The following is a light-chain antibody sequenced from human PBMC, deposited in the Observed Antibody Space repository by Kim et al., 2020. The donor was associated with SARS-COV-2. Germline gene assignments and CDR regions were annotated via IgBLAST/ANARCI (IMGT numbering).Light chain of an antibody. Sequence: SMSPGQTVSISCSGERLGDKYVCWYQQRSGQSPVLVIYQGDKRPSGIPARFSGFLSGNTATLTISGTQPMDEADYYCQAWDSSTAIFGGGTQLTVL. CDR2: QGD. V-gene: IGLV3-1*01. CDR3: QAWDSSTAI. CDR1: RLGDKY. J-gene: IGLJ2*01.